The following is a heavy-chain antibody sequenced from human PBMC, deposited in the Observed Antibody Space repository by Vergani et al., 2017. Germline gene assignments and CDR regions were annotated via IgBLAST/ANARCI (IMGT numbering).Heavy chain of an antibody. Sequence: QLQLQESGSGLVKPSQTLSLTCAVSGGSISSGGYSWSWIRQPPGKGLEWIGYIYHSGSTYYNPSLKRRVTISRDNSKNTLYLQMNSLRAEDTAVYYCAREGHDYGGNWYYYYYYMDVWGKGTTVTVSS. CDR3: AREGHDYGGNWYYYYYYMDV. CDR1: GGSISSGGYS. D-gene: IGHD4-23*01. J-gene: IGHJ6*03. V-gene: IGHV4-30-2*01. CDR2: IYHSGST.